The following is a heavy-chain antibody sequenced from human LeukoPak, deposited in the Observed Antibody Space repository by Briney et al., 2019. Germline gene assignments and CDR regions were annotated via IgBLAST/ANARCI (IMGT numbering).Heavy chain of an antibody. J-gene: IGHJ4*02. D-gene: IGHD3-3*01. CDR2: ISYTGDT. CDR1: GGSFSGYS. V-gene: IGHV4-34*01. Sequence: SETLSLTCGVFGGSFSGYSWNWIRQAPGKGLEWIGDISYTGDTNYSSSLKSRVAISMDTSKNQFSLELTSVTAADTAIYYCARVQGQFLESLFDFHFDYWGQGTLVTVSS. CDR3: ARVQGQFLESLFDFHFDY.